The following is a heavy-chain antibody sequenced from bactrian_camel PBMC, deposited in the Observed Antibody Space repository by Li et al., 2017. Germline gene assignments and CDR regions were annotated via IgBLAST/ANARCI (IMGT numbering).Heavy chain of an antibody. Sequence: VQLVESGGGSAQAGGSLRLSCAASGYSNNYCMAWFRQAPGKEREAVAGIYTGDRYTQYADSVKGRFTISQDNAKNTVHLQMNILKPEDSAMYYCAAEPAYCRGFYCCPTYPTGYRSWGQGTQVTVS. CDR2: IYTGDRYT. D-gene: IGHD1*01. CDR3: AAEPAYCRGFYCCPTYPTGYRS. V-gene: IGHV3S63*01. J-gene: IGHJ4*01. CDR1: GYSNNYC.